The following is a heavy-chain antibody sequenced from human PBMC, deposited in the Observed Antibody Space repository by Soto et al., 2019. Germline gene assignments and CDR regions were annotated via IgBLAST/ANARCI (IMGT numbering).Heavy chain of an antibody. Sequence: PSETLSLTCTVSGGSISSYYWSWIRQPPGKGLEWIGYIYYSGSTNYNPSLKSRVTISVGTSKNQFSLKLSSVTAADTAVYYCARSYYDFWSGYYYHYYYMDVWGKGTTVTVSS. CDR1: GGSISSYY. J-gene: IGHJ6*03. CDR2: IYYSGST. V-gene: IGHV4-59*01. CDR3: ARSYYDFWSGYYYHYYYMDV. D-gene: IGHD3-3*01.